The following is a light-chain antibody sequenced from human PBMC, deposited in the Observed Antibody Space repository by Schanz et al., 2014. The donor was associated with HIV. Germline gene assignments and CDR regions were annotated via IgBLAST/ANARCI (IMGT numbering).Light chain of an antibody. CDR3: SSSAGRDDVV. CDR1: SSDVGKYNL. Sequence: QSALTQPASVSGSPGQSITISCTGTSSDVGKYNLVSWYQQHPGRAPKVMIYEVNKRPSGVPDRFSGSKSGNTASLTVSGLQADDEADYYCSSSAGRDDVVFGGGTKLTVL. J-gene: IGLJ2*01. CDR2: EVN. V-gene: IGLV2-23*02.